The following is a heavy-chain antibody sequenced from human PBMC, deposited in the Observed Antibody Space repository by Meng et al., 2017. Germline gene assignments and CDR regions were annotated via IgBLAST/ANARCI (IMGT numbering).Heavy chain of an antibody. CDR3: ARAIAVAGITIDY. J-gene: IGHJ4*02. Sequence: VQSRGPGPGRVRPSQPLPLTCTVSGGSVSSGSYYWSWIRQPPGKGLEWIGYICYSGSTNYNPSLKSRVTISVDTSKNQFSLKLSSVTAADTAVYYCARAIAVAGITIDYWGQGTLVTVSS. CDR1: GGSVSSGSYY. V-gene: IGHV4-61*01. D-gene: IGHD6-19*01. CDR2: ICYSGST.